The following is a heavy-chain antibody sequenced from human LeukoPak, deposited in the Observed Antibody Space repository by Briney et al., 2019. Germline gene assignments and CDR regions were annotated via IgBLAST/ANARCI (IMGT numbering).Heavy chain of an antibody. J-gene: IGHJ2*01. V-gene: IGHV4-59*01. CDR1: GGSISSYY. CDR2: IYYSGST. D-gene: IGHD4-17*01. CDR3: ARAFYGDYVWYFDL. Sequence: PSETLSLTCTVSGGSISSYYWSWIRQPPGKGLEWIGYIYYSGSTNYNPSLKSRVTMSVDTSKNQFSLKLSSVTAADTAVYYCARAFYGDYVWYFDLWGRGTLVTVSS.